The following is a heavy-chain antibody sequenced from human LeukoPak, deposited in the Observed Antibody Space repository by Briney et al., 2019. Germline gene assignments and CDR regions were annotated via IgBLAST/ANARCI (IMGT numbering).Heavy chain of an antibody. V-gene: IGHV3-30-3*01. CDR1: GFTFSSYA. Sequence: GRSLTLSCAASGFTFSSYAMHWVRQAPGKGLEWVAVISYDGSNKYYADSVKGRFTISRDNSKNTLYLQMNSLRAEDTAVYYCALPGYDSSGYYYFDYWGQGTLVTVSS. D-gene: IGHD3-22*01. CDR3: ALPGYDSSGYYYFDY. CDR2: ISYDGSNK. J-gene: IGHJ4*02.